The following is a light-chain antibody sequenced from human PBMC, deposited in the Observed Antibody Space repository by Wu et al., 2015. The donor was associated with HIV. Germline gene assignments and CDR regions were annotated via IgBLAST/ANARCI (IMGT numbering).Light chain of an antibody. Sequence: EIVLTQSPATLSLSPGERATLSCRASQSVSSYLAWYQQNPGQAPRLLIYDSSNRATGIPARFSGSGSGTDFTLTISSLEPEDFAVYYCQQYGSSPRYSFGQGTKLEIK. CDR2: DSS. V-gene: IGKV3-11*01. CDR3: QQYGSSPRYS. CDR1: QSVSSY. J-gene: IGKJ2*03.